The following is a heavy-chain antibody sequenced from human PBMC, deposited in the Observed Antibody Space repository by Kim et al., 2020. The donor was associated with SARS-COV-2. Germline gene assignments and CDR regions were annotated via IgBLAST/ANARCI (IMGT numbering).Heavy chain of an antibody. V-gene: IGHV3-11*01. Sequence: NTIYYADSLKGRFTISRDNANNSVYLQLNSLGAEDPAVYYCAGGKYSSSVWGQGTLVTVSS. CDR2: NTI. CDR3: AGGKYSSSV. D-gene: IGHD6-6*01. J-gene: IGHJ4*02.